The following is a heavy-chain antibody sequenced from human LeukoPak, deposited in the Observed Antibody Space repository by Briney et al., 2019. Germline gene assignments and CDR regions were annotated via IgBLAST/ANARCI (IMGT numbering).Heavy chain of an antibody. CDR1: GYTFTVYY. J-gene: IGHJ4*02. CDR3: STEDKYCSSPSCNDY. CDR2: INPHSGDT. V-gene: IGHV1-2*02. Sequence: ASVKVSCKASGYTFTVYYMHWVRQAPGQGLEWMGYINPHSGDTIYAPNFQGRVTMTRDTPISTVYMELSNLRSDDTAVYYCSTEDKYCSSPSCNDYWGQGTLVTVSS. D-gene: IGHD2-2*01.